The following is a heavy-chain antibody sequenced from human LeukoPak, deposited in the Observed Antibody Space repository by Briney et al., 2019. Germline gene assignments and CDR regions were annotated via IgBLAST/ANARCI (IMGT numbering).Heavy chain of an antibody. V-gene: IGHV1-69-2*01. D-gene: IGHD2-2*01. CDR2: VDPEDGET. CDR3: ATDLVDTSRGALGGDY. J-gene: IGHJ4*02. Sequence: ASVKVSCKASGYTFTDYYMHWVQQAPGKGLEWMGRVDPEDGETIYAEKFQGRVTITADTSTDTAYMELSSLRSEDTAVYYCATDLVDTSRGALGGDYWGQGTLVTVSS. CDR1: GYTFTDYY.